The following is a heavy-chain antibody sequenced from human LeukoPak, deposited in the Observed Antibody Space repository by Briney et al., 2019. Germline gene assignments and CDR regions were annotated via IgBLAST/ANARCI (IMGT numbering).Heavy chain of an antibody. Sequence: PGGSLRLSCAASGFTVSSNYMSWVRQAPGKGLEWVSVIYSGGSTYYADSVKGRFTISRDNAKNTLYLQMNSLRAEDTAVYYCARGALVDIVATYMDVWGKGTTVTVSS. V-gene: IGHV3-66*01. CDR3: ARGALVDIVATYMDV. J-gene: IGHJ6*03. CDR2: IYSGGST. D-gene: IGHD5-12*01. CDR1: GFTVSSNY.